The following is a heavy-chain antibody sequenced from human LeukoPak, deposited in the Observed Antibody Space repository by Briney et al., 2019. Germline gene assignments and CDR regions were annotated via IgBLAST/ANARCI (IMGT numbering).Heavy chain of an antibody. Sequence: GGSLRLSCAASGFSFSSYSINWVRQAPGKGLEWVSSISGSSSYIYYADSVRGRFTISRDNAKNSLYLQMNSLRAEDTAVYYCARSIPGGKYYFGYWGLGTLVTV. CDR2: ISGSSSYI. D-gene: IGHD1-20*01. CDR1: GFSFSSYS. CDR3: ARSIPGGKYYFGY. J-gene: IGHJ4*02. V-gene: IGHV3-21*01.